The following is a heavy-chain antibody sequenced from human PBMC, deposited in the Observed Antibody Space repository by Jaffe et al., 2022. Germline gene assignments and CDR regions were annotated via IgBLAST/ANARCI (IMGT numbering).Heavy chain of an antibody. Sequence: QVQLQESGPGLVKPSQTLSLTCTVSGGSISSGSYYWSWIRQPAGKGLEWIGRIYTSGSTNYNPSLKSRVTISVDTSKNQFSLKLSSVTAADTAVYYCAREQASGWYEPEYFDYWGQGTLVTVSS. D-gene: IGHD6-19*01. J-gene: IGHJ4*02. CDR2: IYTSGST. CDR1: GGSISSGSYY. V-gene: IGHV4-61*02. CDR3: AREQASGWYEPEYFDY.